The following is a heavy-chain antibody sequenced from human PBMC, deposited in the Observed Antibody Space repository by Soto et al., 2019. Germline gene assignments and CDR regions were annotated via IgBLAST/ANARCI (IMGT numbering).Heavy chain of an antibody. J-gene: IGHJ6*02. CDR3: ARDRSSGWYDPGSYYYYYYGMDV. CDR1: GFTFSSYS. Sequence: EVQLVESGGGLVKPGGSLRLSWAASGFTFSSYSMNWVRQAPGKGLEWVSSISSSSSYIYYADSVKGRFTISRDNAKNSLYLQMNSLRAEDTAVYYCARDRSSGWYDPGSYYYYYYGMDVWGQGTTVTVSS. V-gene: IGHV3-21*01. D-gene: IGHD6-19*01. CDR2: ISSSSSYI.